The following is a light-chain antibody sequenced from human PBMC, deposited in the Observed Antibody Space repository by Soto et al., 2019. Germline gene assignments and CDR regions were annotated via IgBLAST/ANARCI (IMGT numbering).Light chain of an antibody. Sequence: DIQMTQSPSSLSASVGDRVIITCRASQGIRNDLAWYQQKPGKAPRRLIYDASKLQDGVPSKFSGSGSGTEFTLTISSLQPEDIATYYCLQHGGYPRTFGQGTKVDIK. CDR1: QGIRND. J-gene: IGKJ1*01. CDR3: LQHGGYPRT. CDR2: DAS. V-gene: IGKV1-17*01.